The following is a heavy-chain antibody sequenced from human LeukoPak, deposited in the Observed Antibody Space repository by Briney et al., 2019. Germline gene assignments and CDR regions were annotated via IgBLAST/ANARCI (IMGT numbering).Heavy chain of an antibody. J-gene: IGHJ4*02. D-gene: IGHD6-13*01. V-gene: IGHV3-53*01. Sequence: GGSLRLSCAASGFSVSTDYMGWVRQAPGKGLEWVSVFYNGVNTYSADSVKGRFTISRDNSRNTMDLQMNSLRAEDTALYYCVRCDSSNLYGIDYWGQGTLVSVSS. CDR1: GFSVSTDY. CDR3: VRCDSSNLYGIDY. CDR2: FYNGVNT.